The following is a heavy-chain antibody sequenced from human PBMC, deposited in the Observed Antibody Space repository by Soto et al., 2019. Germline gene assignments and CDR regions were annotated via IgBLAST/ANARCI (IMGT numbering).Heavy chain of an antibody. J-gene: IGHJ4*02. V-gene: IGHV3-7*03. CDR1: GFTFITSF. CDR3: ARYFRGSGRYFFDY. D-gene: IGHD6-19*01. CDR2: INQDGGGT. Sequence: GGLRLSCVASGFTFITSFMGWVRQAPGKGLERVANINQDGGGTYYVDSVEGRFTISRDNAKDSLYLQMNSLRGEDTAVYYCARYFRGSGRYFFDYWGQGTLVTVSS.